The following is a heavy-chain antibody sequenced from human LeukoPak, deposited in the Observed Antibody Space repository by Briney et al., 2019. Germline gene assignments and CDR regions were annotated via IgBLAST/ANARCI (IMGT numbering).Heavy chain of an antibody. CDR2: IYSGGST. CDR1: GFNVRNNY. V-gene: IGHV3-53*01. D-gene: IGHD5-24*01. Sequence: GGSLRLSCAASGFNVRNNYMSWVRQAPGKGLEWVSVIYSGGSTYYADSVKGRFTISRDNSKNTLYLQMNSLRAEDTAVYYCASLGDGYNLAWFDPWGQGTLVTVSS. J-gene: IGHJ5*02. CDR3: ASLGDGYNLAWFDP.